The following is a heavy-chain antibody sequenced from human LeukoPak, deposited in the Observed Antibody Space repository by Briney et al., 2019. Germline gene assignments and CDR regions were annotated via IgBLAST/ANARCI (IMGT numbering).Heavy chain of an antibody. CDR1: GFTFDDYA. CDR3: ARGMATGGRLDY. CDR2: ISWNSGSI. V-gene: IGHV3-9*03. D-gene: IGHD5-24*01. J-gene: IGHJ4*02. Sequence: GRSLRLSCAASGFTFDDYAMHWVRQAPGKGLEWVSGISWNSGSIGYADSVKGRFTISRDNAKNSLFLQMNSLRAEDMALYYCARGMATGGRLDYWGQGTLVTLSS.